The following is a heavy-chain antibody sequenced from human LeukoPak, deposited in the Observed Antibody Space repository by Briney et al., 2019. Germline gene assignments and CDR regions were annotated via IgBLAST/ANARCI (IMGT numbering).Heavy chain of an antibody. D-gene: IGHD2-15*01. J-gene: IGHJ4*02. V-gene: IGHV4-4*02. CDR3: ARGYCSGGSCYSARY. CDR1: GGSISSSNW. CDR2: FYYSGST. Sequence: SETLSLTCAVSGGSISSSNWWSWIRQLPGKGLEWIGYFYYSGSTNYNPSLKSRLTISADTSKNKFSLKLSSVTVADTAIYYCARGYCSGGSCYSARYWGQGTLVTVSS.